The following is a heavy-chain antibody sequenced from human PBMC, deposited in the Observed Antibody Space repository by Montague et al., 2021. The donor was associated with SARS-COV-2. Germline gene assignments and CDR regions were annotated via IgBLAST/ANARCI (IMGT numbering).Heavy chain of an antibody. Sequence: SETLSLTCTVSGGSISSSSYYWGWIRQPPGKGLEWIGSIYYSGSTYYNPSLKSRVTISVDTSKNQFSLKLSSVTAADTAVYYYAGQRRGGLVSTPRFFDYWGQGTLVTVSS. V-gene: IGHV4-39*01. D-gene: IGHD6-19*01. CDR2: IYYSGST. CDR1: GGSISSSSYY. CDR3: AGQRRGGLVSTPRFFDY. J-gene: IGHJ4*02.